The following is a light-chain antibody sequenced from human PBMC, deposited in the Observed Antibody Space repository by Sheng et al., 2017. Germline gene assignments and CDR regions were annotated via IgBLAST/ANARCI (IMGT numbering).Light chain of an antibody. Sequence: DIQMTQSPSSLSASVGDRVTITCRASQNIKNYLNWYQEKPGKAPKLLIYAATTLGSGVPSRFSGSGSGTDFTLTISNLQPEDFATYYCQQADSFPTTFGQGTRLEIK. CDR3: QQADSFPTT. CDR2: AAT. J-gene: IGKJ5*01. CDR1: QNIKNY. V-gene: IGKV1-39*01.